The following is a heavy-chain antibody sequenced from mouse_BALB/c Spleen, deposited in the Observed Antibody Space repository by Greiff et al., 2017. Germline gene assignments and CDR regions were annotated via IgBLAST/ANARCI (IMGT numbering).Heavy chain of an antibody. V-gene: IGHV2-9*02. CDR2: IWAGGST. CDR1: GFSLTSYG. D-gene: IGHD2-12*01. J-gene: IGHJ4*01. CDR3: ARDGDDGYYAMDY. Sequence: VQLQQSGPGLVAPSQSLSITCTVSGFSLTSYGVHWVRQPPGKGLEWLGVIWAGGSTNYNSALMSRLSISKDNSKSQVFLKMNSLQTDDTAMYYCARDGDDGYYAMDYWGQGTSVTVSS.